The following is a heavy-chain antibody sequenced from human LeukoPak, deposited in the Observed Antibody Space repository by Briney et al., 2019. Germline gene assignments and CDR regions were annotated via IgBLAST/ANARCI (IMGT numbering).Heavy chain of an antibody. D-gene: IGHD2-8*02. Sequence: GGSLRLSCAASGFTFSSYSMNWVRQAPGKGLEWVSYISSRSSTIYYADSVKGRFTISRDNAKNSLYLQMNSLRAEDTAVYYCARDGPGGLGIFDYWGQGTLVTVSS. CDR1: GFTFSSYS. J-gene: IGHJ4*02. V-gene: IGHV3-48*01. CDR2: ISSRSSTI. CDR3: ARDGPGGLGIFDY.